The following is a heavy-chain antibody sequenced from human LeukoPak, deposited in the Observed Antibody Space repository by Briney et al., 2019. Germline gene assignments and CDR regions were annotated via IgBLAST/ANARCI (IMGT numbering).Heavy chain of an antibody. J-gene: IGHJ4*02. V-gene: IGHV3-30-3*01. Sequence: GRSLRLSCAASGFTFSSYAMHWVRQAPGRGLEWVAVISCDGSNKYYADSVKGRFTISRDNSKNTLYLQMNSLRAEDTAVYYCARRRGIAVAGPLDYWGQGTLVTVSS. D-gene: IGHD6-19*01. CDR3: ARRRGIAVAGPLDY. CDR1: GFTFSSYA. CDR2: ISCDGSNK.